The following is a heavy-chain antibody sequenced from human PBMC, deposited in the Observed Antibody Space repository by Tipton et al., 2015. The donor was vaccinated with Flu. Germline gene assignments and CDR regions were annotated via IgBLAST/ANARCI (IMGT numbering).Heavy chain of an antibody. J-gene: IGHJ4*02. D-gene: IGHD3-10*01. CDR1: GGSLSSFY. V-gene: IGHV4-4*07. Sequence: TLSLTCTVSGGSLSSFYWCWIRQPAGKGLEWIGRIYTSGSTKYNPSLKSRLSMSVDTSESQFSLKLTSVTAADTAVYYCARGSGSGTYVIFDFWGQGTLVTVSS. CDR2: IYTSGST. CDR3: ARGSGSGTYVIFDF.